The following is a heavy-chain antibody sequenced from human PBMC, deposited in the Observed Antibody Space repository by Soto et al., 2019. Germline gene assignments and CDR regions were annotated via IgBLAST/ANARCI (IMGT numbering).Heavy chain of an antibody. CDR1: GGSISSSSYY. V-gene: IGHV4-39*01. CDR3: ARHDPVARHAFDI. J-gene: IGHJ3*02. CDR2: IYYSGST. D-gene: IGHD6-25*01. Sequence: LSLTCTVSGGSISSSSYYWGWIRQPPGKGLEWIGSIYYSGSTYYNPSLKSRVTISVDTSKNQFSLKLSSVTAADTAVYYCARHDPVARHAFDIWGQGTMVTVSS.